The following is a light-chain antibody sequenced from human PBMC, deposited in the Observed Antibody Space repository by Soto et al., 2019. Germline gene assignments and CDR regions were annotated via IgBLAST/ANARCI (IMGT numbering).Light chain of an antibody. J-gene: IGKJ2*01. CDR3: QQYNNWPPGYT. CDR1: QRVSASY. Sequence: EIVLTQSPGTLSLSPGEKGTLFCRASQRVSASYLAWYQQKPGQAPRLLIYGASTRATGIPARFSGSGSGTDFTLTISSLQSEDFAVYYCQQYNNWPPGYTFGQGTKVDIK. V-gene: IGKV3-15*01. CDR2: GAS.